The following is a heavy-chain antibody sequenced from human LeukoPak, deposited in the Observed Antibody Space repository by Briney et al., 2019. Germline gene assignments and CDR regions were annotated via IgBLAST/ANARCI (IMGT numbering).Heavy chain of an antibody. CDR1: GGSISSYY. J-gene: IGHJ6*03. CDR2: IYTSGST. D-gene: IGHD2-2*01. Sequence: PSVTLSLTCTVSGGSISSYYWSWIRQPAGKGLEWIGRIYTSGSTNYNPSLKRRVTMSVDTSKNQSSLKLSSVTAADTAVYYCARVGCSSTSCHFSGYYYYMDVWGKGTTVTVSS. V-gene: IGHV4-4*07. CDR3: ARVGCSSTSCHFSGYYYYMDV.